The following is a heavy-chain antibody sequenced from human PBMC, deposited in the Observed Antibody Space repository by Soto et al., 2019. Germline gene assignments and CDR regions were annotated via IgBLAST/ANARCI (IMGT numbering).Heavy chain of an antibody. D-gene: IGHD3-3*01. CDR3: ASGLTYHFWSGYHWDAFDI. Sequence: PSETLSLTCTVSGGSVSSGSYYWSWIRQPPGKGLEWIGYIYYSGSTNYNPSLKSRVTISVDTSKNQFSLKLSSVTAADTAVYYCASGLTYHFWSGYHWDAFDIWGQGTMVTVSS. J-gene: IGHJ3*02. CDR1: GGSVSSGSYY. V-gene: IGHV4-61*01. CDR2: IYYSGST.